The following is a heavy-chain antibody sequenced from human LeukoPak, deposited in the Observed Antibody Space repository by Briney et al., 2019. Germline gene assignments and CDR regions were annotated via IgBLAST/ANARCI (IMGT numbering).Heavy chain of an antibody. CDR1: GGSIHSSNYY. CDR3: ARWTTSSNRLFKRGFSGYTGY. Sequence: SETLSLTCAVSGGSIHSSNYYWGWIRQPPGKGLEWIGCIYYSGSIYFNPSLKSRVTMSVDTSKNQFSLNLSSVIAADTAVYYCARWTTSSNRLFKRGFSGYTGYWGQGTLVTVSS. J-gene: IGHJ4*02. CDR2: IYYSGSI. D-gene: IGHD5-12*01. V-gene: IGHV4-39*01.